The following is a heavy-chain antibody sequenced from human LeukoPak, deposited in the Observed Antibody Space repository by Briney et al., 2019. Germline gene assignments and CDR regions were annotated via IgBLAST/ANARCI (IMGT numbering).Heavy chain of an antibody. CDR2: IYYSGSS. Sequence: SETLSLTCAVSGGSIRSSSSDFYYWGWIRQPPGKGLEWIGSIYYSGSSYYNPSLKGRATISVDTSKNQFSLKLSSVTAADTAVYYCARLIVVVTAYIDYWGQGTLVTVSS. CDR1: GGSIRSSSSDFYY. D-gene: IGHD2-21*02. J-gene: IGHJ4*02. V-gene: IGHV4-39*01. CDR3: ARLIVVVTAYIDY.